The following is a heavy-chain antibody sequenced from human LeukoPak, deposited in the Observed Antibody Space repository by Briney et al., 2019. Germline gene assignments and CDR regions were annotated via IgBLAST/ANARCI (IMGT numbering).Heavy chain of an antibody. V-gene: IGHV3-23*01. J-gene: IGHJ4*02. CDR3: AKNVVVKRYIDY. Sequence: GGSLTLSCAASGFTFSNHAMSWVRQTPGKGLQWVSVISGSGRTTEYADSVKGRFTISRDNSKNTLSLQMNSLRVEDTAIYYCAKNVVVKRYIDYWGQGTLVTVSS. D-gene: IGHD2-15*01. CDR2: ISGSGRTT. CDR1: GFTFSNHA.